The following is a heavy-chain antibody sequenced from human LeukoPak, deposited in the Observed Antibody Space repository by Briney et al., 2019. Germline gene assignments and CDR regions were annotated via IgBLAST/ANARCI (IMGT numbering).Heavy chain of an antibody. J-gene: IGHJ4*02. Sequence: GESLKISCKGSGYSFTSYWISWVRQVPGKGLEWMGRIDPSDSYTNYSPSFQGHVTISADKSISTAYLQWSSLKASDTAMYYCAETPYCSSTSCYASYFDYWGQGTLVTVSS. V-gene: IGHV5-10-1*01. CDR3: AETPYCSSTSCYASYFDY. D-gene: IGHD2-2*01. CDR2: IDPSDSYT. CDR1: GYSFTSYW.